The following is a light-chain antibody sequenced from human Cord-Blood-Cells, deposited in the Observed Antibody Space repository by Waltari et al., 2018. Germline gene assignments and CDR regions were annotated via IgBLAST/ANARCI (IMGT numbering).Light chain of an antibody. CDR2: AGS. Sequence: DIKMTQSPSSLPTSVGNRITITCRASQSISSYLNWYQQTPAKATKLLIYAGSSLQSGVPSMFSGSGSRTDFTLTISSLQPEDFATYYCQQSYSTPPTFGQGTKVES. CDR3: QQSYSTPPT. CDR1: QSISSY. V-gene: IGKV1-39*01. J-gene: IGKJ1*01.